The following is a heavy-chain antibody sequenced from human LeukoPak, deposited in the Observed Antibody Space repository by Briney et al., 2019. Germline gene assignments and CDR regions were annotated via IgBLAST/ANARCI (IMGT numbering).Heavy chain of an antibody. V-gene: IGHV4-4*07. CDR1: GGSISSYY. D-gene: IGHD5-18*01. Sequence: SETLSLTCTVSGGSISSYYWSWIRQPVGKGLEWIGRIYTSGSTNYNPSLKSRVTMSVDTSKNQFSLKLSSVTAADTAVYYCASSGYSYGHYYYYYGMDVWGQGTTVTVSS. CDR2: IYTSGST. CDR3: ASSGYSYGHYYYYYGMDV. J-gene: IGHJ6*02.